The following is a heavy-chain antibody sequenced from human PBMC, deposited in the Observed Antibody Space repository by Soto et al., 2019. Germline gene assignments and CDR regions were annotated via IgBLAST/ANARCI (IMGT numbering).Heavy chain of an antibody. J-gene: IGHJ3*02. CDR3: AREGYDFWSYLYAFDI. Sequence: QVQLVESGGGVVQPGRSLRLSCAASGFTFSSYAMHWVRQAPGKGLEWVAVISYDGSNKYYADSVQGRFTISRDNSKNTLYLEMNSLRAEDTAVYYCAREGYDFWSYLYAFDIWGQGTMVTVSS. D-gene: IGHD3-3*01. V-gene: IGHV3-30*14. CDR1: GFTFSSYA. CDR2: ISYDGSNK.